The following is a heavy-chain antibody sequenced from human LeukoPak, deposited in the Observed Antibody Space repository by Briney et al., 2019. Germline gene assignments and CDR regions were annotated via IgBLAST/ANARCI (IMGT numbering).Heavy chain of an antibody. D-gene: IGHD4-23*01. J-gene: IGHJ5*02. V-gene: IGHV1-2*02. CDR2: INPNSGGT. Sequence: ASVKVSCKASGYTFTGYYMHWVRQAPGQGLEWMGWINPNSGGTNYAQKFQGRVTMTRDTSISTAYIELSRLRSDDTAVYYCARDLSVENNWFDPWGQGTLVTVSS. CDR1: GYTFTGYY. CDR3: ARDLSVENNWFDP.